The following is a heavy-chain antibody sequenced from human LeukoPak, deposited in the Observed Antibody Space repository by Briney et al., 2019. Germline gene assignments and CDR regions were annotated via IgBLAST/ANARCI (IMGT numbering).Heavy chain of an antibody. J-gene: IGHJ4*02. CDR2: ISVSGGST. D-gene: IGHD6-6*01. V-gene: IGHV3-23*01. Sequence: PGGSLRLSCAASGFTFSNYAMSWVRQAPGKGLEWVSAISVSGGSTYYADSVKGRFTISRDNSKSTLYLQMDSLRAEDTAVYYCAKDLLYSSSSAVDSWGQGSLVTVSS. CDR1: GFTFSNYA. CDR3: AKDLLYSSSSAVDS.